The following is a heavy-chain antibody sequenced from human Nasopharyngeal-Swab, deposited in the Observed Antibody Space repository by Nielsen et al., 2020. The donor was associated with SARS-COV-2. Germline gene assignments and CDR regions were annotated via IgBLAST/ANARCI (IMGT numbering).Heavy chain of an antibody. CDR2: INPNTGGT. CDR1: GYTFTDHY. J-gene: IGHJ4*02. Sequence: ASVKVSCKASGYTFTDHYIQWVRQDPGQGLEGRGRINPNTGGTNYAQNFQGRVTLTRDMSISTAYMELNRLRSGDTAVYFCARDNYYNSSGYYSPDYWGQGTLVTVSS. D-gene: IGHD3-22*01. V-gene: IGHV1-2*06. CDR3: ARDNYYNSSGYYSPDY.